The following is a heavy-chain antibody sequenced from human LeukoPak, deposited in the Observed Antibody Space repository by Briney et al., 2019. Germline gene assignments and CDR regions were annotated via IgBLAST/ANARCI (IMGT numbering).Heavy chain of an antibody. CDR1: GYTFTSYG. Sequence: ASVKVSCKASGYTFTSYGISWVRQARGQGLEWMGWISAYNGNTNYAQKFQGRVTITRDTSTSTVYMELSSLRSGHTAVYYCARDSSSSSGGAFDIWGQGTMVTVSS. D-gene: IGHD6-6*01. J-gene: IGHJ3*02. V-gene: IGHV1-18*01. CDR2: ISAYNGNT. CDR3: ARDSSSSSGGAFDI.